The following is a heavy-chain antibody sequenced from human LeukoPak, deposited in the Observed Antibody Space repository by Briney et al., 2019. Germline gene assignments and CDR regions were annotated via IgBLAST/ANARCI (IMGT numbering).Heavy chain of an antibody. CDR2: ISAYNGNT. CDR3: ARDGGYYDILTGCYIPPYYYGMDV. V-gene: IGHV1-18*01. D-gene: IGHD3-9*01. CDR1: GYTLTSYG. Sequence: ASVKVSCKASGYTLTSYGISWVRQAPGQGLEWMGWISAYNGNTNYAQKLQGRVTMTTDTSTSTAYMELRSLRSDDTAVYYCARDGGYYDILTGCYIPPYYYGMDVWGQGTTVTVSS. J-gene: IGHJ6*02.